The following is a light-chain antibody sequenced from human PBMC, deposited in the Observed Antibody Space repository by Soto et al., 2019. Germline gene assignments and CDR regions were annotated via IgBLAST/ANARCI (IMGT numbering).Light chain of an antibody. CDR2: DAS. CDR1: QSISSW. J-gene: IGKJ3*01. CDR3: QQYGFT. V-gene: IGKV1-5*01. Sequence: DIQMTQSPSTLSASVGDRVTITCRASQSISSWLAWYQQKPGKAPKLLIYDASSLESGVPSRFSGSGSGTEFTLPISSLQPDDFATYYCQQYGFTFGPGTKVDIK.